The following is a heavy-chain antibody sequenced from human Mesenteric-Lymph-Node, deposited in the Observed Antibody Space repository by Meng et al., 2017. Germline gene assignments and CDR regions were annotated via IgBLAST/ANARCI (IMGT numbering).Heavy chain of an antibody. D-gene: IGHD4-17*01. J-gene: IGHJ4*02. Sequence: EVQLLESGGGLVHPGGSLRLSCAASGFTFSSNGMNWVRQAPGKGLEWVSSISGSGPVTYYADSVKGRFTISSDNSKNTLYLQMNSLKAEDTAVYYCAKALTTVTTAVDYWGQGTLVTVSS. V-gene: IGHV3-23*01. CDR3: AKALTTVTTAVDY. CDR2: ISGSGPVT. CDR1: GFTFSSNG.